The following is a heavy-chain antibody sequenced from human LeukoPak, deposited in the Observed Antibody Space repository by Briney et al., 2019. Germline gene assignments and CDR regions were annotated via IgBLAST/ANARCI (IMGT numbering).Heavy chain of an antibody. D-gene: IGHD3-3*01. CDR1: GYTFTSYD. V-gene: IGHV1-8*01. J-gene: IGHJ4*02. CDR3: ARGRYYDFWSGYYTGILSDY. Sequence: ASVKVFCKASGYTFTSYDINWVRQATGQGLEWMGWMNPNSGNTGYAQKFQGRVTMTRNTSISTAYMELSSLRSEDTAVYYCARGRYYDFWSGYYTGILSDYWGQGTLVTVSS. CDR2: MNPNSGNT.